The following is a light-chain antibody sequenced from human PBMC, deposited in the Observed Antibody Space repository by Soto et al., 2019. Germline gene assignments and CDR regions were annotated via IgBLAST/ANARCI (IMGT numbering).Light chain of an antibody. CDR1: QSISSW. Sequence: ASVGDRVTITCRASQSISSWLAWYQQKPGKAPKLLIYDASSLESGVPSRFSGSGSGTEFTLTISSLQPDDFATYYCQQYNSYRTFGQGTKVDIK. J-gene: IGKJ1*01. V-gene: IGKV1-5*01. CDR2: DAS. CDR3: QQYNSYRT.